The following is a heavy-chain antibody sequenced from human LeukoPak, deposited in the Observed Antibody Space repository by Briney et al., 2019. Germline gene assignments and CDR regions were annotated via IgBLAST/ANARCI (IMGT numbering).Heavy chain of an antibody. D-gene: IGHD6-13*01. Sequence: GESLRLSCAASGFTFSSYAMSWVRQAPGKGLEWVSAISGTGGSTYYADSVKGRFAISRDNSKNTLYLQMNSLRAEDTAIYYCAKGLAAAATIDYWGQGTLVTVSS. CDR2: ISGTGGST. J-gene: IGHJ4*02. V-gene: IGHV3-23*01. CDR3: AKGLAAAATIDY. CDR1: GFTFSSYA.